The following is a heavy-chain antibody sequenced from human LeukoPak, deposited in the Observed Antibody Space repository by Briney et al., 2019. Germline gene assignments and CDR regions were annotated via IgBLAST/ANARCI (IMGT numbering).Heavy chain of an antibody. D-gene: IGHD3-22*01. CDR3: ARVRDRSSYFYDLDY. V-gene: IGHV4-59*01. J-gene: IGHJ4*02. Sequence: SETLSLTCTVSGGSISSYYWSWIRQPPGKGLEWIGCIHYSGSTNYSPSFKSRLTISVDTSKSQFSLKLSSVTAADTAVYYCARVRDRSSYFYDLDYWGQGTLVTVSS. CDR1: GGSISSYY. CDR2: IHYSGST.